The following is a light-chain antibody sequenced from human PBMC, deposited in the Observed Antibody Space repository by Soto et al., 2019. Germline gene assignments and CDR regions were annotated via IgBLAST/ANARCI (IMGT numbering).Light chain of an antibody. Sequence: DIQMTQSPSTLSASVGDRVTITCRARQSISSWLAWYQQKPGKAPKLLIYDASSLESGVPSRFSGSGSGTEFTLTISGLPPDDFATYYCQQYNSYSYTFGQGTKLEIK. CDR2: DAS. CDR3: QQYNSYSYT. V-gene: IGKV1-5*01. J-gene: IGKJ2*01. CDR1: QSISSW.